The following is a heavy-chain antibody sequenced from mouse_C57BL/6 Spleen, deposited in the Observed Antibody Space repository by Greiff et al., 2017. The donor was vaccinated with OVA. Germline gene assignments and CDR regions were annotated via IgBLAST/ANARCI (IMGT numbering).Heavy chain of an antibody. J-gene: IGHJ2*01. D-gene: IGHD1-1*01. V-gene: IGHV1-52*01. CDR1: GYTFTSYW. Sequence: VQLQQPGAELVRPGSSVKLSCKASGYTFTSYWMHWVKQRPIQGLEWIGNIDPSDSETHYNQKFKDKATLTVDKSSSTAYMQLSSLTSEDSAVYYCAREGLLLRSYYFDYWGQGTTLTVSS. CDR2: IDPSDSET. CDR3: AREGLLLRSYYFDY.